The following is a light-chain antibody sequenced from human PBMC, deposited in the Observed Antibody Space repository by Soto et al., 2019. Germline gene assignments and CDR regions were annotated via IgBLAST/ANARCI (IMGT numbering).Light chain of an antibody. V-gene: IGLV2-14*03. CDR3: SSYTSASASVI. Sequence: QSALTQPASVSGSPGQSITFSCTGTSSDVGGYNYVSWYQQHPGKAPKLMIYEVSNRPSGVSNRFSGSKSGNTASLTISGLQADDEADYFCSSYTSASASVIFGGGTQLTV. CDR1: SSDVGGYNY. J-gene: IGLJ2*01. CDR2: EVS.